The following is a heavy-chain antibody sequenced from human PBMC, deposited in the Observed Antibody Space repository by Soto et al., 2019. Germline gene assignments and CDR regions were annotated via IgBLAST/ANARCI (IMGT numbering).Heavy chain of an antibody. CDR1: GFTFSSYS. V-gene: IGHV3-48*02. CDR2: ISTSGSTI. J-gene: IGHJ4*02. Sequence: GGSLRLSFAASGFTFSSYSMDWVRQAPGKGLEWVSYISTSGSTIYYADSVEGRFTISRDNAKNSLYLQMNSLRDEDTAVYYCARARGYSYGYVDYWGQGTLVTVSS. CDR3: ARARGYSYGYVDY. D-gene: IGHD5-18*01.